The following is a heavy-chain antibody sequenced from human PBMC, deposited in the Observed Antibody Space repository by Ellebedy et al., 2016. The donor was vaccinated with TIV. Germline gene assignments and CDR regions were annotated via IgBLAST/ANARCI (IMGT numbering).Heavy chain of an antibody. CDR1: GFTFSSYA. CDR2: ISGSSGST. J-gene: IGHJ4*02. V-gene: IGHV3-23*01. Sequence: GESLKISCAASGFTFSSYAMSWVRQAPGKGLEWVSSISGSSGSTYYADSVKGRFTISRDDSRNTLTMQMNSLRVDDTAVYFCARMRGDSSGYIDSWGQGTLVTVSS. D-gene: IGHD6-25*01. CDR3: ARMRGDSSGYIDS.